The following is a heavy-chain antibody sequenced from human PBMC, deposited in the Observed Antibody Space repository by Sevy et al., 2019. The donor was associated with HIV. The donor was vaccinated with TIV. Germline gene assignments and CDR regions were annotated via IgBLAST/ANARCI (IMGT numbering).Heavy chain of an antibody. CDR1: GYTFNTFT. Sequence: ASVKVSCKASGYTFNTFTIHWLRQAPGQSLVWMGWLNPGNGNTKSAQHFRGRVTITRDTSAGTAYLELTGLTSEDTAVYFCVRDPYARRGFDYWGQGTLITVSS. V-gene: IGHV1-3*01. J-gene: IGHJ4*02. CDR2: LNPGNGNT. D-gene: IGHD3-16*01. CDR3: VRDPYARRGFDY.